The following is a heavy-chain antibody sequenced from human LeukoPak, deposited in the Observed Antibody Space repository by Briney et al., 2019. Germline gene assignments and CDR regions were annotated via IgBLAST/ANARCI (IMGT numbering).Heavy chain of an antibody. J-gene: IGHJ4*02. CDR1: GFTFSNYE. CDR3: ARGSRFDY. V-gene: IGHV3-48*03. CDR2: ISNIGNTI. Sequence: GGSLRLSCAASGFTFSNYEMHWVRQAPGKGLEWVSYISNIGNTIYYADSVKGRFTISRDNAKNSLDLQMNRLRAEDTAVYYCARGSRFDYWGQGALVTVSS.